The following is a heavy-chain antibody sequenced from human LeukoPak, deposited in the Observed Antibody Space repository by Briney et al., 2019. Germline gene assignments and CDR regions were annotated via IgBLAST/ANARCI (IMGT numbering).Heavy chain of an antibody. V-gene: IGHV3-9*01. D-gene: IGHD4-17*01. J-gene: IGHJ6*03. CDR3: AKDAYGDYYYYMDV. CDR1: GFTFDDYA. CDR2: ISWNSGSI. Sequence: GGSLRLSCAASGFTFDDYAMHWVRQAPGKGLEWVSGISWNSGSIGYADSVKGRFTISRDNAKNSLYLQMNSLRAEDTALYYCAKDAYGDYYYYMDVWGKGTTVTISS.